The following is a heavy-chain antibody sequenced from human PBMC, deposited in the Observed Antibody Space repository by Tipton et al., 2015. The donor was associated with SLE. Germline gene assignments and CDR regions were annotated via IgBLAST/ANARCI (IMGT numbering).Heavy chain of an antibody. V-gene: IGHV4-38-2*02. CDR2: IYHSGST. CDR3: ARGPGLFDY. Sequence: TLSLTCTVSGYSISSGYYWGWIRHPPGKGLEWIGSIYHSGSTNYNPSLKSRVTISVDTSKNQFSLNLSSVTAADTAVYYCARGPGLFDYWGQGTLVTVSS. J-gene: IGHJ4*02. CDR1: GYSISSGYY.